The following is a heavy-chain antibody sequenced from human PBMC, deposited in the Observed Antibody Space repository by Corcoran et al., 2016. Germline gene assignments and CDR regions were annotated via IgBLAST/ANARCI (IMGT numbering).Heavy chain of an antibody. Sequence: QVQLVQSGAEVKKPGSSVKVSCKASGGTFSSYAISWVRQAPGQGLEWMGGIIPIFGTANYAQKFQGRVTNTADESTSTAYMELSSLRSEDTAGYYCARELLETTVVTPSFDPWGQGTLVTVSS. CDR2: IIPIFGTA. V-gene: IGHV1-69*01. J-gene: IGHJ5*02. D-gene: IGHD4-17*01. CDR3: ARELLETTVVTPSFDP. CDR1: GGTFSSYA.